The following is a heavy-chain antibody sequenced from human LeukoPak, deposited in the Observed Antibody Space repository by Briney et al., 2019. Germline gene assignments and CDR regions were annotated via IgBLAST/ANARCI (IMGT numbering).Heavy chain of an antibody. Sequence: GGSLRLSCAASGFTFSSYGMHWVRQAPGKGLEWVAVIWSDGSKKDYVDSVKGRFTISRDNSQNALYLQMNRLRVEETAVYSCAKGRGDTGSDWFDPWGQGTLVSVSS. CDR2: IWSDGSKK. D-gene: IGHD3-10*01. J-gene: IGHJ5*02. V-gene: IGHV3-33*06. CDR1: GFTFSSYG. CDR3: AKGRGDTGSDWFDP.